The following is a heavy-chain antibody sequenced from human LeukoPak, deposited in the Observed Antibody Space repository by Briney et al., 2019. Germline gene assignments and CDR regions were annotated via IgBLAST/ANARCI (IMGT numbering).Heavy chain of an antibody. V-gene: IGHV3-30-3*01. CDR1: GFTFSSYA. J-gene: IGHJ4*02. CDR3: ASIVGANFDY. CDR2: ISYDGSNK. Sequence: GGSLRLSCAASGFTFSSYAMHWVRQAPGKGLEWVAVISYDGSNKYYADSVKGRFTISRDNSKNTLYLQMNSLRAEDTAVYYCASIVGANFDYWGQGTRVTVSS. D-gene: IGHD1-26*01.